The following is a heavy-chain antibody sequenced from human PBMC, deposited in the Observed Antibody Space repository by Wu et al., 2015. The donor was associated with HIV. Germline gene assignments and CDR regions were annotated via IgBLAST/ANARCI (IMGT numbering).Heavy chain of an antibody. CDR2: ISAYNGNT. D-gene: IGHD6-19*01. J-gene: IGHJ6*01. Sequence: QVQLVQSGAEVKKPGASVKVSCKASGYTFTSYGISWVRQAPGQGLEWMGWISAYNGNTNYAQKLQGRVTMTTDTSTSTAYMELRSLRSDDTAVYYCARDAAVAGTVGYYYYGMDVWGPRDHGHRLL. CDR1: GYTFTSYG. CDR3: ARDAAVAGTVGYYYYGMDV. V-gene: IGHV1-18*01.